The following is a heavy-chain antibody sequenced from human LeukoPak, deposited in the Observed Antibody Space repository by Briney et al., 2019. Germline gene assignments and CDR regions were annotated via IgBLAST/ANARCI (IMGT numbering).Heavy chain of an antibody. D-gene: IGHD3-3*01. CDR3: AGDRTRGITIFGVVPFDYYYYYMDV. CDR1: GGSFSGYY. V-gene: IGHV4-34*01. Sequence: SETLSLTCAVYGGSFSGYYWSWIRQPPGKGLEWIGEINHSGSTNYNPSLKSRVTISVDTSKNQFSLKLSSVTAADTAVYYCAGDRTRGITIFGVVPFDYYYYYMDVWGKGTTVTVSS. CDR2: INHSGST. J-gene: IGHJ6*03.